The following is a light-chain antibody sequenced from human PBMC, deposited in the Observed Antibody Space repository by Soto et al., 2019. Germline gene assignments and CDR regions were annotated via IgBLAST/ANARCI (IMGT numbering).Light chain of an antibody. CDR3: QQYGTLPYT. J-gene: IGKJ2*01. V-gene: IGKV3-20*01. CDR1: QSASSNY. CDR2: GAS. Sequence: EIVLTQSPGTLSLSPGERATLSCRASQSASSNYLSWYQQKPGQAPRLLIYGASIRATGIPDRFSGSGSGADFILTISRLEPEDFAVYFCQQYGTLPYTFGQGTKLEIK.